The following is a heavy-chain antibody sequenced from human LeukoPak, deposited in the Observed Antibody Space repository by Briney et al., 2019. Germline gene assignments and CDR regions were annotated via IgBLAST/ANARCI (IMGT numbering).Heavy chain of an antibody. D-gene: IGHD3-22*01. Sequence: SETLSLTCAVYGGSFNGYYWTGIRQPPGKGLEGIGEINHSGSTDYSPSLKGRVNISVDPSKKQFSLKLSGVTVADTAVYYCARGRPYYYDTRPIDPWGQGTLVTVSS. V-gene: IGHV4-34*01. CDR2: INHSGST. CDR1: GGSFNGYY. CDR3: ARGRPYYYDTRPIDP. J-gene: IGHJ5*02.